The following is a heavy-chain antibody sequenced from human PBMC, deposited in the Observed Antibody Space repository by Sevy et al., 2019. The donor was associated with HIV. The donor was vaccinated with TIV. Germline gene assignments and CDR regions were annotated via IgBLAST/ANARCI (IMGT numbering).Heavy chain of an antibody. CDR3: ARTGSYADTYFYYYAMDV. V-gene: IGHV3-53*01. D-gene: IGHD3-16*01. CDR2: IYSGGST. Sequence: GGSLRLSCAASGFTVSSNYMSWVRQAPGKGLEWVSVIYSGGSTYYADSVKGRFTISRDNSKNTLYLQMNSLRAEDTAVYHCARTGSYADTYFYYYAMDVWGQGTTVTVSS. CDR1: GFTVSSNY. J-gene: IGHJ6*02.